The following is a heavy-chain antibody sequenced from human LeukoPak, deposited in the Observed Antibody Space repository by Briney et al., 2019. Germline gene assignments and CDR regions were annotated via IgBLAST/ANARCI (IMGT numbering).Heavy chain of an antibody. CDR1: GGSISSSSYY. V-gene: IGHV4-39*07. CDR2: IYYSGST. J-gene: IGHJ4*02. CDR3: ARRPMVRGGYYFDY. Sequence: PSETLSLTCTVSGGSISSSSYYWGWIRQPPGKGVEWIGSIYYSGSTYYNPSLKSRVTISVDTSKNQFSLKLSSVTAADTAVYYCARRPMVRGGYYFDYWGQGTLVTVSS. D-gene: IGHD3-10*01.